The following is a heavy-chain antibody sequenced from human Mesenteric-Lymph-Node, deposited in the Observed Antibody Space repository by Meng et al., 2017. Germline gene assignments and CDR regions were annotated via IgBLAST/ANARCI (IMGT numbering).Heavy chain of an antibody. CDR1: GFTFSSYA. Sequence: EGQLVGSGGGLVHPGGSLVLSCAASGFTFSSYAMSWVRHAPGKGLEWVSAISGSGDSTYYADSVKGRFTISRDNSKNTLYLQMNSLRAEDTAVYYCVEYWFDPWGQGTLVTVSS. CDR2: ISGSGDST. D-gene: IGHD3-3*01. CDR3: VEYWFDP. V-gene: IGHV3-23*04. J-gene: IGHJ5*02.